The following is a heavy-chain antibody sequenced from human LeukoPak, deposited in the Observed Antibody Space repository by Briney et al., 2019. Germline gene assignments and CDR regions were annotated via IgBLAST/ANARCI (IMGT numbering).Heavy chain of an antibody. CDR3: VKRWTGTTIGQQDY. Sequence: GGSLRLSCAASGFTFSYYGMHGVRQAPGKGLEGVAVISYDGSNKYYADSVKGRFAISRDNSKNTLYLQMNSLRAEDMAVYYCVKRWTGTTIGQQDYWGQGTLVTVSS. V-gene: IGHV3-30*18. J-gene: IGHJ4*02. D-gene: IGHD1-1*01. CDR2: ISYDGSNK. CDR1: GFTFSYYG.